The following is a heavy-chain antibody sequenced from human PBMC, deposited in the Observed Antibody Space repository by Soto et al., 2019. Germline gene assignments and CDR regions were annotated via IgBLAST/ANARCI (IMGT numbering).Heavy chain of an antibody. CDR1: GFSLSTSGVG. Sequence: QITLKESGPTLVKPTQTLTLTCTFSGFSLSTSGVGVGWIRQPPGKALEWLALIYWDDDKRYSPSLKSRLTXTXXTPKNQVVLKMTNMDPVDTATYYCARGGWNDMFDYWGQGTLVTVSS. J-gene: IGHJ4*02. V-gene: IGHV2-5*02. D-gene: IGHD1-1*01. CDR3: ARGGWNDMFDY. CDR2: IYWDDDK.